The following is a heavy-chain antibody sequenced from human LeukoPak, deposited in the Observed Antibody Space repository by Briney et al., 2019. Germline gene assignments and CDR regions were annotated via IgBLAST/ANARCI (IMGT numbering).Heavy chain of an antibody. CDR2: IRSKANSYAT. V-gene: IGHV3-73*01. CDR1: GFTFSGSA. Sequence: GGSPKLSCAASGFTFSGSAMHWVRQASGKGLEWVGRIRSKANSYATAYAASVKGRFTISRDDSKNTAYLQMNSLKTEDTAVYYCTRLTGDDCSSTSCRDYWGQGTLVTVSS. CDR3: TRLTGDDCSSTSCRDY. D-gene: IGHD2-2*01. J-gene: IGHJ4*02.